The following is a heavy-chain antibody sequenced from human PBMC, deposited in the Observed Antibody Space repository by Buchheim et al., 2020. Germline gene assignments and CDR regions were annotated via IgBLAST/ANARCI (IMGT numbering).Heavy chain of an antibody. CDR2: VSKDGSTK. CDR3: ARDRFQASGTFFDH. D-gene: IGHD1-26*01. CDR1: GFSFSSFA. V-gene: IGHV3-30*04. Sequence: VQLVESGGGLVQPGGSLRLSCAASGFSFSSFAMHWVRQSPGKGLEWVAVVSKDGSTKYYADSVKGRFTFSRDNSKNTVYLQMSSLRPEDTALYYCARDRFQASGTFFDHWGQGTL. J-gene: IGHJ4*02.